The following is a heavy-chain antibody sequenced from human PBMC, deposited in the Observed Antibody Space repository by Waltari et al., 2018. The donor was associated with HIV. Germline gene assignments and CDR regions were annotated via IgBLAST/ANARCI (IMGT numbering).Heavy chain of an antibody. Sequence: QVQLQQWGAGLLKPSETLSLTCAVYGGTFSDYSWTWIRQPPGKGLEWIGKIDRSGNTNYNPSLKSRVTISIDNSKNQFSLKLTSMTAADAAVYYCARGGGAGGTYYLWFAPWGQGTLVTVSS. J-gene: IGHJ5*02. D-gene: IGHD1-26*01. CDR3: ARGGGAGGTYYLWFAP. CDR2: IDRSGNT. V-gene: IGHV4-34*01. CDR1: GGTFSDYS.